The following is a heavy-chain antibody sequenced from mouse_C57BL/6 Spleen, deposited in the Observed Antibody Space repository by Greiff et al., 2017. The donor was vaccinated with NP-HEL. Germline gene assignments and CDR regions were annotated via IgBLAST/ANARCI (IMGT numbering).Heavy chain of an antibody. Sequence: EAGGGLVQPKGSLKLSCAASGFSFNTYAMNWVRQAPGKGLEWVARIRSKSNNYATYYADSVKDRFTISRDDSESMLYLQMNNLKTEDTAMYYCVSTMVRGYAMDYWGQGTSVTVSS. CDR3: VSTMVRGYAMDY. V-gene: IGHV10-1*01. CDR2: IRSKSNNYAT. CDR1: GFSFNTYA. J-gene: IGHJ4*01. D-gene: IGHD2-2*01.